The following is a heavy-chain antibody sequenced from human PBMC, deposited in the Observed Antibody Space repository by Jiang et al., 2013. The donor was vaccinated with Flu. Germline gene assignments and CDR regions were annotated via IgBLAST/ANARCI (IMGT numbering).Heavy chain of an antibody. Sequence: GLVKPSETLSLTCTVSGGSISSYYWSWIRQPPGKGLEWIGYFFYSGSTKYNVSLKSRVTISVDTSKNQFSLKLGSVTAADTAVYYCARQGGQVGATYHFDYWGQGTLVTVSS. CDR1: GGSISSYY. CDR2: FFYSGST. CDR3: ARQGGQVGATYHFDY. J-gene: IGHJ4*02. D-gene: IGHD1-26*01. V-gene: IGHV4-59*08.